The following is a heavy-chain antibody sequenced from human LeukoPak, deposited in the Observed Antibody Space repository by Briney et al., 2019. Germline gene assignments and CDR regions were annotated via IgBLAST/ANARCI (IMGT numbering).Heavy chain of an antibody. CDR2: IYYSGST. CDR1: GGSISSYY. CDR3: ARKGGYCSSTSCYRGPRSYMDV. J-gene: IGHJ6*03. Sequence: SETLSLTCTVSGGSISSYYWSWIRQPPGKGLEWIGYIYYSGSTNYNPSLKSRVTISVDTSKNQFSLKLSSVTAADTAVYYCARKGGYCSSTSCYRGPRSYMDVWGKGTTVTVSS. V-gene: IGHV4-59*12. D-gene: IGHD2-2*01.